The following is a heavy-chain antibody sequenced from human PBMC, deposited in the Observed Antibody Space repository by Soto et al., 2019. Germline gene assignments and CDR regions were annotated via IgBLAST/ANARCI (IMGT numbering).Heavy chain of an antibody. CDR3: ARIAASGRGWDV. J-gene: IGHJ6*02. CDR1: GFTFSSYW. V-gene: IGHV3-7*01. D-gene: IGHD6-13*01. CDR2: IKQDGSEE. Sequence: EVQLVESGGGLVQPGGSLRLSCVDSGFTFSSYWMSWVRQAPVKGLEWVGNIKQDGSEENYADSVKGRFTISRDNAKHSMYLQMNSLRVEDTAVYYCARIAASGRGWDVWGQGTTVVVSS.